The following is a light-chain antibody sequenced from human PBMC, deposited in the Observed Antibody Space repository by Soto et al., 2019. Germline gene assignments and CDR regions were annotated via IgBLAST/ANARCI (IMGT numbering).Light chain of an antibody. CDR3: AAWDASLGGFYF. Sequence: VLTQPPSASGTPGQRVTISCSGSRSSIGSNTVNWYQHLPGTAPKLLIYSNNHRPSGVPDRFSASKTGASASLAISGLQSEDEGDYYCAAWDASLGGFYFFGTGTKVTVL. CDR2: SNN. J-gene: IGLJ1*01. CDR1: RSSIGSNT. V-gene: IGLV1-44*01.